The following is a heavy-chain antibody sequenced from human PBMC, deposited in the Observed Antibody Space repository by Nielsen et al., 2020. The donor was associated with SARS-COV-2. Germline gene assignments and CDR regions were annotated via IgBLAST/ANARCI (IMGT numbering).Heavy chain of an antibody. J-gene: IGHJ5*02. V-gene: IGHV3-33*03. Sequence: GESLKISCAASGFMFSNFGMHWVRQAPGEGLEWVASIWYDGTNKYYKDSVKGRFSVSRDNSKNTVYLQMNNLRAEDTAVYYCARAATVTTLPAWGQGTLVTVSS. D-gene: IGHD4-17*01. CDR1: GFMFSNFG. CDR2: IWYDGTNK. CDR3: ARAATVTTLPA.